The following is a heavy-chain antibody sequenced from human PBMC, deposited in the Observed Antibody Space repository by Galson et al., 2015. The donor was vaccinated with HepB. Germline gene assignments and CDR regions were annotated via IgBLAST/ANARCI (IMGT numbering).Heavy chain of an antibody. Sequence: SLRLSCAASGFTFSDYHMTWIRQAPGKGLEWVSYISSSGSTIHYADSVKGRFTISRDNAKNSLYLQMNSLRAEDTAVYYCARVWADASDIWGQGTMVTVSS. V-gene: IGHV3-11*01. D-gene: IGHD7-27*01. J-gene: IGHJ3*02. CDR2: ISSSGSTI. CDR3: ARVWADASDI. CDR1: GFTFSDYH.